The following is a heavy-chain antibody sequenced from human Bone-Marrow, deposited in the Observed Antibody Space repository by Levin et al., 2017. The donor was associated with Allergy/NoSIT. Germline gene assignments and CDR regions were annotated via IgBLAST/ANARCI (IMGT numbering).Heavy chain of an antibody. CDR1: GFTFSSYA. D-gene: IGHD3-22*01. CDR3: ARGGYYDSSGYGEFDY. CDR2: ISYDGSNK. Sequence: GGSLRLSCAASGFTFSSYAMHWVRQAPGKGLEWVAVISYDGSNKYYADSVKGRFTISRDNSKNTLYLQMNSLRAEDTAVYYCARGGYYDSSGYGEFDYWGQGTLVTVSS. V-gene: IGHV3-30*04. J-gene: IGHJ4*02.